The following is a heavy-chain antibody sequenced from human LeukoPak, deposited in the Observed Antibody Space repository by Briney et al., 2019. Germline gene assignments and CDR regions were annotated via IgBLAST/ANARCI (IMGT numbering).Heavy chain of an antibody. CDR3: ARESEIRFLEWLFVFDY. CDR2: INPSGGST. Sequence: ASVKVSCKASGYTFTSYYMHWVRQAPGQGLEWMGIINPSGGSTSYAQKFQGRVTMTRDMSTSTVYMELSSLRSEDTAVYYCARESEIRFLEWLFVFDYWGQGTLVTVSS. D-gene: IGHD3-3*01. V-gene: IGHV1-46*01. J-gene: IGHJ4*02. CDR1: GYTFTSYY.